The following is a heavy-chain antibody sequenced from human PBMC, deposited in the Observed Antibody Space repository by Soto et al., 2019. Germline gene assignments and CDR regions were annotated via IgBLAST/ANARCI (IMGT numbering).Heavy chain of an antibody. CDR1: GDSVSSNSAA. CDR3: AGQHQWLDS. CDR2: TYYRSKWHN. D-gene: IGHD6-19*01. V-gene: IGHV6-1*01. J-gene: IGHJ4*02. Sequence: QPLSLTCAISGDSVSSNSAAWNWIRQSPSRGLEWLGRTYYRSKWHNDYAVSVKSRIIIKPDTSKNQFSLQLTSVTPEDTAVYYCAGQHQWLDSWGQGTLVTVSS.